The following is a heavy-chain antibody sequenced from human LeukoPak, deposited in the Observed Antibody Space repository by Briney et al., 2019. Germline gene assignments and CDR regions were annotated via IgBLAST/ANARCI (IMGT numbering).Heavy chain of an antibody. CDR3: ARDQRHTSGSPGNY. J-gene: IGHJ4*02. CDR1: GFTFSSFS. V-gene: IGHV3-21*01. Sequence: GGSLRLSCAASGFTFSSFSMNWARQAPGKGLEWVSSISGTSSYIFYADSVKGRFTISRDNAKNSLYLQMNSLRVEDTAMYYCARDQRHTSGSPGNYWGQGTLVTVSS. D-gene: IGHD3-22*01. CDR2: ISGTSSYI.